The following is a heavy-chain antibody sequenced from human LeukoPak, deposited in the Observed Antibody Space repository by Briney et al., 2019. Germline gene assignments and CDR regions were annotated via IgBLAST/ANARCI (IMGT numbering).Heavy chain of an antibody. Sequence: GGSLRLSCAGSGFTFSAYAMTWVRQAPGKGLEWVSHISISGGSTYYADSVKGRFTISRDNSKNTLYLQMNSLRAEDTAVYLCAKDRWDNYGAGDYWGQGTLVSVSS. V-gene: IGHV3-23*01. J-gene: IGHJ4*02. CDR1: GFTFSAYA. D-gene: IGHD4/OR15-4a*01. CDR2: ISISGGST. CDR3: AKDRWDNYGAGDY.